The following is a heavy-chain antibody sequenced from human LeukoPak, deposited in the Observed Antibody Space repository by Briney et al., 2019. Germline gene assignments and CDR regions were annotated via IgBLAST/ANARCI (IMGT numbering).Heavy chain of an antibody. D-gene: IGHD2-8*01. CDR1: GFTFSSYA. Sequence: GGSLRLSCAASGFTFSSYAMSWVRQAPGKGLEWVPAISGSGGSTYYADSVKGRFTISRDNSKNTLYLQMNSLRAEDTAVYYCASLIVLMVYAIREVDYWGQGTLVTVSS. CDR2: ISGSGGST. CDR3: ASLIVLMVYAIREVDY. J-gene: IGHJ4*02. V-gene: IGHV3-23*01.